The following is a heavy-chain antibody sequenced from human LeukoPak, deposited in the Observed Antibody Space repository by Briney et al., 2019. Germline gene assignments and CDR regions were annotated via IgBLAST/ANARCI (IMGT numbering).Heavy chain of an antibody. CDR3: ARGHRIINGLDV. V-gene: IGHV1-2*07. J-gene: IGHJ6*02. CDR2: LNPHSGGT. CDR1: GYTLSDYY. Sequence: ASVKVSCKASGYTLSDYYIHWVRQAPGQGLDWLGWLNPHSGGTNYAHKFQGRVTLTRNTSINTAYMELTTLTSDDTATYYCARGHRIINGLDVWGQGTAVTVSS.